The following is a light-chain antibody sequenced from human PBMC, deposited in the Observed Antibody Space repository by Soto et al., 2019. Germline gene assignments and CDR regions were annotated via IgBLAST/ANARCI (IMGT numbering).Light chain of an antibody. V-gene: IGKV3-15*01. J-gene: IGKJ3*01. CDR3: QQYNNWPPIT. CDR2: AAS. Sequence: EIVMTQSPATLSVSPGERATLSCRASQSVSGNLAWYQQKPGQAPRLLIYAASTRATGIPARFSGSGSGTEFTLSISSLQSEDFAVYYCQQYNNWPPITFGPGTKVDIK. CDR1: QSVSGN.